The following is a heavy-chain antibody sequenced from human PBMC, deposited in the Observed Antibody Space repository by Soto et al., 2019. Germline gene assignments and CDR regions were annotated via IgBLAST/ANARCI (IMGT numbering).Heavy chain of an antibody. Sequence: EVQLLESGGGLVQPGGSLRLSCAASGFTFSSYAMSWVRQPPGKGLEWVSVISGSSDNTYYADSVKGRFTISRANAKNTLYLQMNSLRAEDTAVYYCAKPFYSSGSRVDYWGQGTLVTVSS. D-gene: IGHD6-19*01. CDR3: AKPFYSSGSRVDY. J-gene: IGHJ4*02. V-gene: IGHV3-23*01. CDR2: ISGSSDNT. CDR1: GFTFSSYA.